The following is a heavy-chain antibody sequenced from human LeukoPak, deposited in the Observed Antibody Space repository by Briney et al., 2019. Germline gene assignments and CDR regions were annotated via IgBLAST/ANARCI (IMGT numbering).Heavy chain of an antibody. V-gene: IGHV3-7*02. D-gene: IGHD3-3*01. CDR3: ASKGGSFTISGVLYNDAFAI. Sequence: GGSLRLSCAASGFTFSSYDMHWVRQATGTGLEWVAHIKEDGSEKNYVDSAKGRFTISRDNAKNSLYLQMNNLRAEDTAVYYCASKGGSFTISGVLYNDAFAIWGQGTMVTVS. CDR1: GFTFSSYD. CDR2: IKEDGSEK. J-gene: IGHJ3*02.